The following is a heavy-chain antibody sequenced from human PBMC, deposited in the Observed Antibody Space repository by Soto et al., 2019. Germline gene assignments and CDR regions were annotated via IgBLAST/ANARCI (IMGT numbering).Heavy chain of an antibody. D-gene: IGHD3-3*01. Sequence: GGSLRLSCAASGFTFSDYYMSWIRQAPGKGLEWVSYISSSGSTIYYADSVKGRFTISRDNAKNSLYLQMNSLRAEDTAVYYCARVTATIFGVVDAFDIWGQGTMVTVSS. CDR1: GFTFSDYY. V-gene: IGHV3-11*01. CDR2: ISSSGSTI. J-gene: IGHJ3*02. CDR3: ARVTATIFGVVDAFDI.